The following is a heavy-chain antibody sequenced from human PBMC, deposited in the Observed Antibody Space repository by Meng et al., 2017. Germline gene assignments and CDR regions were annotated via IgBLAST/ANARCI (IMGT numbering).Heavy chain of an antibody. CDR3: ASLRIAVAGINWFDP. D-gene: IGHD6-19*01. V-gene: IGHV4-39*07. Sequence: QIEESGPGLVKPPETLSLTCTVSGGSISSSSYYWGWIRQPPGKGLEWIGSIYYSGSTYYNPSLKSRVTISVDTSKNQFSLKLSSVTAADTAVYYCASLRIAVAGINWFDPWGQGTLVTVSS. J-gene: IGHJ5*02. CDR1: GGSISSSSYY. CDR2: IYYSGST.